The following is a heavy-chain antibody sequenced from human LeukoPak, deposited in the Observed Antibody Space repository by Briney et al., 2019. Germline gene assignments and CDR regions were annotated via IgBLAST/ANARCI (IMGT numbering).Heavy chain of an antibody. J-gene: IGHJ4*02. V-gene: IGHV1-3*01. CDR1: GYTFTSYA. D-gene: IGHD5-18*01. CDR3: AGSRGYSYGWYFDY. Sequence: ASVKVSCKASGYTFTSYAMHWVRQAPGQRLEWMGWINAGNGNTKYSQKFQGRVTITRDTSASTAYMELSSLRSGDTAVYYCAGSRGYSYGWYFDYWGRGTLVTVSS. CDR2: INAGNGNT.